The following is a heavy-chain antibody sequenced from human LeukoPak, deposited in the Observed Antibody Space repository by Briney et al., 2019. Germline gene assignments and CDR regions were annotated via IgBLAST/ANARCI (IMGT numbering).Heavy chain of an antibody. D-gene: IGHD5-18*01. V-gene: IGHV4-61*02. CDR2: IYTSGST. Sequence: SETLSLTCTVSGGSISSGSYYWSWIRQPAGKGLEWIGRIYTSGSTNYNPSLKSRVTISVDTSKNQFSLKLSSVTAANTAVYYCARAHSYGVRGYFDYWGQGTLVTVSS. J-gene: IGHJ4*02. CDR3: ARAHSYGVRGYFDY. CDR1: GGSISSGSYY.